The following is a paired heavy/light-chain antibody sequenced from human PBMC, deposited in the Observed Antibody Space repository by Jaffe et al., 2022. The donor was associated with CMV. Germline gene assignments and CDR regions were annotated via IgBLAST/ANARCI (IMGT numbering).Heavy chain of an antibody. V-gene: IGHV3-48*03. Sequence: DVQLVESGGAVIQPGGSLRLSCAASGFTFSDYEMNWVRQAPGRGLEWLSNITTSGTDAHYLDSVKGRFTISRDNAKNLLFLHMNSLKAEDTAMYYCARGGFCTSAECQSAAYFQYWGQGTLVTVSS. CDR1: GFTFSDYE. J-gene: IGHJ1*01. CDR2: ITTSGTDA. D-gene: IGHD2-8*01. CDR3: ARGGFCTSAECQSAAYFQY.
Light chain of an antibody. J-gene: IGKJ1*01. V-gene: IGKV1-5*03. CDR1: QSIRSW. CDR3: QQYSTYPWT. Sequence: DIQMTQSPSTLSASVGDRVTITCRASQSIRSWLAWYQQKPGKAPKLLLYAASTLEGGVPFRFSGSGSGTQFTLTISSLQPDDSATYYCQQYSTYPWTFGQGTKVEIK. CDR2: AAS.